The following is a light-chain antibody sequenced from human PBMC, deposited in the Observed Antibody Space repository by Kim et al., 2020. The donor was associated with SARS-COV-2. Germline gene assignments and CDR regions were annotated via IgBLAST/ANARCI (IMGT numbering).Light chain of an antibody. V-gene: IGLV2-14*03. Sequence: SITISCTGTSSDVGCYNYVSWYQQHPGKAPKLMIYDVTNRPSGVSNRFSGSKSGNTASLTISGLQAEDEADYFCGSYSGSSTLHVVFGGGTQLTVL. CDR1: SSDVGCYNY. CDR3: GSYSGSSTLHVV. CDR2: DVT. J-gene: IGLJ2*01.